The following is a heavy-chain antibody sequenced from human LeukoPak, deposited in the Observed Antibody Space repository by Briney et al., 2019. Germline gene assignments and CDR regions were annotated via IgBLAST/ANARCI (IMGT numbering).Heavy chain of an antibody. CDR2: IYTSGST. J-gene: IGHJ4*02. CDR1: GGSISSYY. Sequence: SETLSLTCTVSGGSISSYYWSWIRQPAGKGLEWIGRIYTSGSTNYNPSLQSRVTMSVDTPKNQFSLKLSSVTAADTAVYYCARSPSYNILTGYPHFDFWGQGTLVTVSS. D-gene: IGHD3-9*01. CDR3: ARSPSYNILTGYPHFDF. V-gene: IGHV4-4*07.